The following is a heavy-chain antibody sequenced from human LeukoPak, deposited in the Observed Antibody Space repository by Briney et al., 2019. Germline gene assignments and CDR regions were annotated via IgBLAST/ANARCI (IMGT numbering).Heavy chain of an antibody. V-gene: IGHV3-30*04. J-gene: IGHJ6*04. Sequence: PGRSLRLSCAASGFTFSSYAMHWVRQAPGKGLEWVAVISYDGSNKYYADSVKGRFTISRDNSKNTLYLQMNSLRAGDTAVYYCTRDQTDDILTGYYSPGRHYYYGMDVWGKGTTVTVSS. CDR3: TRDQTDDILTGYYSPGRHYYYGMDV. D-gene: IGHD3-9*01. CDR2: ISYDGSNK. CDR1: GFTFSSYA.